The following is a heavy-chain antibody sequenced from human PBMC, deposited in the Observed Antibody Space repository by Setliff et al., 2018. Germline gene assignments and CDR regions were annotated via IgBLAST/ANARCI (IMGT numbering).Heavy chain of an antibody. J-gene: IGHJ3*02. V-gene: IGHV1-2*06. CDR2: INPSSGAT. CDR3: ARDGGGDSDAFDI. Sequence: ASVKVSCKASGYTFTGYYMYWVRQAPGQGLEGMGRINPSSGATIYAQKFQGRVAMTSDTSISTAYMELGRLRSDDTAVYFCARDGGGDSDAFDIWGQGTRVTVSS. D-gene: IGHD3-16*01. CDR1: GYTFTGYY.